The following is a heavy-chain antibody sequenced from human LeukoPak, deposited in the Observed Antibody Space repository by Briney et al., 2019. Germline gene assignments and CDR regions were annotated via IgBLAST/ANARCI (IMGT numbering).Heavy chain of an antibody. CDR3: ARGEYNIVVVPAATSYYYYYYGMDV. V-gene: IGHV1-18*01. J-gene: IGHJ6*02. CDR2: ISAYNGNP. CDR1: GYTFTSYG. Sequence: ASVKVSCKASGYTFTSYGISWVRQAPGQGLEWMGWISAYNGNPKYAQKLQGRVTMTTDTSTSTAYMELRSLRSDDTAVYYCARGEYNIVVVPAATSYYYYYYGMDVWGQGTTVTVSS. D-gene: IGHD2-2*01.